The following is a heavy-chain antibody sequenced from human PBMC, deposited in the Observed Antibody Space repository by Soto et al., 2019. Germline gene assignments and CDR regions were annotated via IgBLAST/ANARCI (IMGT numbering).Heavy chain of an antibody. CDR1: GFTFSSYA. CDR2: ISGSGGST. Sequence: EGQLLESGGGLVQPGGSLRLSCAASGFTFSSYAMSWVRQAPGKGLEWVSVISGSGGSTYYADSVKGRFTISRDNSKNTLYVQMNSLRAEDTAVYYCARRSSGWYFDYWGQGTLVTVSS. CDR3: ARRSSGWYFDY. V-gene: IGHV3-23*01. D-gene: IGHD6-19*01. J-gene: IGHJ4*02.